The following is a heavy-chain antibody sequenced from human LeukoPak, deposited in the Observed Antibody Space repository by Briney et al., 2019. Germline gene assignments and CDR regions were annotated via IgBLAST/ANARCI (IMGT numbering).Heavy chain of an antibody. D-gene: IGHD3-10*01. CDR2: ISSSGSTI. Sequence: GGSLILSCAASGFTFSDYYMSWIRQAPGKGLEGGSYISSSGSTIYYADSVKGRYTISRANAKTSPYLQMTSLRAEDTAVYYCARAALLFYGSGSYGDYFDYWGQGTLVTVSS. CDR1: GFTFSDYY. J-gene: IGHJ4*02. CDR3: ARAALLFYGSGSYGDYFDY. V-gene: IGHV3-11*01.